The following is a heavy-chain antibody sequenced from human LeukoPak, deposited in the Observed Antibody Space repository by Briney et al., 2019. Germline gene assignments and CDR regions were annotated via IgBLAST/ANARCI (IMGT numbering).Heavy chain of an antibody. CDR1: GDSIRSGSFH. CDR2: IYITGST. J-gene: IGHJ6*03. CDR3: ASLTYYYCMDV. V-gene: IGHV4-61*02. Sequence: SETLSLTCSVSGDSIRSGSFHWNWIRQPAGKGLEWIGRIYITGSTDYNPSLKSRVTMSVDTSNNQFSLKLTSVTAADTAVYYCASLTYYYCMDVWGKGTTVTVSS.